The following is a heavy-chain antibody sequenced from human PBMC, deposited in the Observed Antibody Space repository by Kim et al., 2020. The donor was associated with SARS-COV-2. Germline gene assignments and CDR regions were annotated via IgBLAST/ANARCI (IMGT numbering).Heavy chain of an antibody. CDR3: ARDLTTVEYYYYYYYGMDV. CDR1: GYTFTSYA. J-gene: IGHJ6*02. CDR2: INTNTGNP. Sequence: ASVKVSCKASGYTFTSYAMNWVRQAPGQGLEWMGWINTNTGNPTYAQGFTGRFVFSLDTSVSTAYLQISSLKAEDTAVYYCARDLTTVEYYYYYYYGMDVWGQGTTVTVS. V-gene: IGHV7-4-1*02. D-gene: IGHD4-17*01.